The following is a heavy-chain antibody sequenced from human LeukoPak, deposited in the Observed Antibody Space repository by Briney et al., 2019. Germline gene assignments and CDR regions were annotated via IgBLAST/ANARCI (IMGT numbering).Heavy chain of an antibody. CDR1: GYTLTELS. CDR3: ATTVGIAARPGGNLFDY. D-gene: IGHD6-6*01. V-gene: IGHV1-24*01. Sequence: ASVKVSCKVSGYTLTELSMHWVRQAPGKGLEWMGGFDPEDGETIYAQKFQGRVTMTEDTSTDTAYMELSSLRSEDTAVYYCATTVGIAARPGGNLFDYWGQRTLVTVSS. CDR2: FDPEDGET. J-gene: IGHJ4*02.